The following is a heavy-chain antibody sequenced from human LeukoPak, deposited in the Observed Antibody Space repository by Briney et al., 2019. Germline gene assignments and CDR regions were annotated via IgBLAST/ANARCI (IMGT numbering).Heavy chain of an antibody. Sequence: PSETLSLTCAVYGGSFSGYYWSWIRQPPGKGLEWIGEINHSGSTNYNPSLKSRVTISVDTSKNQFSLKLSSVTAADTAVYHCARGSYGYSSGWYNYWGQGTLVTVSS. D-gene: IGHD6-19*01. V-gene: IGHV4-34*01. CDR3: ARGSYGYSSGWYNY. J-gene: IGHJ4*02. CDR2: INHSGST. CDR1: GGSFSGYY.